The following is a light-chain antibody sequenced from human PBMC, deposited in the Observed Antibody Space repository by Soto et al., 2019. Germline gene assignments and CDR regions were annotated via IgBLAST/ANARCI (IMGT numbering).Light chain of an antibody. J-gene: IGKJ1*01. CDR3: LQPFNFSWT. Sequence: AIQMTQSPSSLSASVGDRVTITCRASRDIGNDLGWYQQKPGKAPKHLIFAASNLQSGVPSRFSGGGSGTDFTLTISSLQADDFATYYCLQPFNFSWTFGQGTKLE. V-gene: IGKV1-6*01. CDR2: AAS. CDR1: RDIGND.